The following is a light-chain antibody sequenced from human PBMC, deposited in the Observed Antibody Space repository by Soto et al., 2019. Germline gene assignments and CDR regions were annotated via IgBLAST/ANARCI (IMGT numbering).Light chain of an antibody. Sequence: QSALTQPTSVSGSPGQSITISCTGVSSDIGGYNHVSWYQQHPGNVPRLIIYDVDNRPLGISNRFSGSQSGNTASLSISGLQAEDEADYYCCAYTSSSTLVVFGGGTKVTVL. CDR1: SSDIGGYNH. CDR2: DVD. CDR3: CAYTSSSTLVV. J-gene: IGLJ2*01. V-gene: IGLV2-14*03.